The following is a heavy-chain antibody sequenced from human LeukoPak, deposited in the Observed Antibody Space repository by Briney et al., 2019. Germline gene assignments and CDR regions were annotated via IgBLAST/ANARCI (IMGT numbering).Heavy chain of an antibody. CDR1: GGSISSYY. V-gene: IGHV4-4*07. CDR3: ARDRGIAAAGGTRVRGNNWFDP. J-gene: IGHJ5*02. D-gene: IGHD6-13*01. CDR2: IYTSGST. Sequence: SQTLSLTCTVSGGSISSYYWSWIRQPAGKGLEWIGRIYTSGSTNYNPSLKSRVTMSVDTSKNQFSLKLSSVTAADTAVYYCARDRGIAAAGGTRVRGNNWFDPWGQGTLVTVSS.